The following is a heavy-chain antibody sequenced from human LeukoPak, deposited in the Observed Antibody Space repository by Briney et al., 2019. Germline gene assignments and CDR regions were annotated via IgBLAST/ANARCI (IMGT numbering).Heavy chain of an antibody. D-gene: IGHD6-19*01. J-gene: IGHJ5*02. CDR2: ITSSSSDT. V-gene: IGHV3-11*03. Sequence: PGGSLRLSCAASGFXFSDYYISWIRQAPGKGPEWLSYITSSSSDTNYADSVKGRFTISRDNSNHTLFLLMNSLRAEDTAVYYCAKYMSSGSWGQGTLVTVSS. CDR1: GFXFSDYY. CDR3: AKYMSSGS.